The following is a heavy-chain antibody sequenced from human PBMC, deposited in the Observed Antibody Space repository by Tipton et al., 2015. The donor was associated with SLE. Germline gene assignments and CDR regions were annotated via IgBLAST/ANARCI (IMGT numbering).Heavy chain of an antibody. CDR1: GGYISSSSYY. CDR3: ARTLAAQIDY. Sequence: TLSLTCIVSGGYISSSSYYWGWIRQPPGKGLEWIGSIYYSGSTYYNPSLKSRVTISVDTSKNQFSLKLSSVTAADTAVYYCARTLAAQIDYWGQGTLVTVPS. J-gene: IGHJ4*02. D-gene: IGHD6-6*01. CDR2: IYYSGST. V-gene: IGHV4-39*01.